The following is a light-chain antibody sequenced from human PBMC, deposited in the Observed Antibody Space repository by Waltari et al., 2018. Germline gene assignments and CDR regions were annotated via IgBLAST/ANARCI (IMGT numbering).Light chain of an antibody. CDR1: QSVSSN. V-gene: IGKV3-15*01. CDR3: QQYNNWPF. Sequence: EIVMTQSPATLSVSPGERATLSCRASQSVSSNLAWYQQKPGQAPRLLIYGASTRATGIPARCSGSGSGREFTLTISSMQSEDFAVYYCQQYNNWPFFGGGTKVEIK. J-gene: IGKJ4*01. CDR2: GAS.